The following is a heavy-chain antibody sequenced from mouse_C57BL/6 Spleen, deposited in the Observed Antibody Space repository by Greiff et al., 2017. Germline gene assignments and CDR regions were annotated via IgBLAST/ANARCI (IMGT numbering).Heavy chain of an antibody. V-gene: IGHV1-82*01. D-gene: IGHD2-5*01. CDR2: IYPGDGDT. CDR1: GYAFSSSW. J-gene: IGHJ2*01. CDR3: ARGAYYSNYDFDY. Sequence: QVQLKESGPELVKPGASVKISCTASGYAFSSSWMNWVKQRPGKGLEWIGRIYPGDGDTNYNGKFKGKATLTADKSSSTAYMQLSSLTSEDSAVDFCARGAYYSNYDFDYWGQGTTLTVSS.